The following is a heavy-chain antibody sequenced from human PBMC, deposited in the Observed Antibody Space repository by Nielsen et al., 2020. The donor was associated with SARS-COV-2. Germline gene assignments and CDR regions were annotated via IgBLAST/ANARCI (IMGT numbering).Heavy chain of an antibody. CDR3: AKARAGRYPQSRILDN. D-gene: IGHD2-21*01. J-gene: IGHJ4*02. Sequence: GESLNISCAASGFTFRTYAMHWVLHPPGTGLEWVSVIVDDVTGINYANSVKGRFTISIDNSKNTLYLQMNSLRAEDTAVYYCAKARAGRYPQSRILDNWAQGTLVTVSS. V-gene: IGHV3-23*03. CDR1: GFTFRTYA. CDR2: IVDDVTGI.